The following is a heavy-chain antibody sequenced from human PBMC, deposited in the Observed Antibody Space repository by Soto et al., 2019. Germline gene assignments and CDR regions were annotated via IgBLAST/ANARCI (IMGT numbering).Heavy chain of an antibody. CDR3: AKYGGYSGSGDYYFDY. CDR1: GFTFSSYG. D-gene: IGHD5-12*01. CDR2: ISYDGSNK. V-gene: IGHV3-30*18. J-gene: IGHJ4*02. Sequence: QVQLVESGGGVVQPGRSLRLSCAASGFTFSSYGMHWVRQAPGKGLEWVAVISYDGSNKYYADSVKGRFTISRDNSKNTLYLQMNSLRAEDTAVYYCAKYGGYSGSGDYYFDYWGQGTLVTVSS.